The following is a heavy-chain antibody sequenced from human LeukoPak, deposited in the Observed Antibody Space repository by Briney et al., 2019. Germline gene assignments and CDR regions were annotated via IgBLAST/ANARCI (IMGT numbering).Heavy chain of an antibody. CDR1: GFTFSSYS. D-gene: IGHD6-19*01. V-gene: IGHV3-21*01. CDR3: ARAPKQWLTPGAFDI. Sequence: GGSLRLSCAASGFTFSSYSMNWVRQAPGKGLEWVASISSSSSYIYYADSVKGRFTISRDNAKNSLYLQMNSLRAEDTAVYYCARAPKQWLTPGAFDIWGQGTMVTVSS. CDR2: ISSSSSYI. J-gene: IGHJ3*02.